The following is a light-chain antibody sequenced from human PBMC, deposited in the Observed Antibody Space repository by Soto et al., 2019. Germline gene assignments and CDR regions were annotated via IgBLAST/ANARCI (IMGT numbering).Light chain of an antibody. J-gene: IGLJ3*02. Sequence: QSVLTQPPSVSAAPGQKVTISCSGSYSNIGDNFVSWHQQLPGTATKLLIYANHKRPSGIPDRFSASKSGTSATLAITGLQTGDEADYYCATWDTSLSAVVFGGGTKLTVL. V-gene: IGLV1-51*01. CDR3: ATWDTSLSAVV. CDR1: YSNIGDNF. CDR2: ANH.